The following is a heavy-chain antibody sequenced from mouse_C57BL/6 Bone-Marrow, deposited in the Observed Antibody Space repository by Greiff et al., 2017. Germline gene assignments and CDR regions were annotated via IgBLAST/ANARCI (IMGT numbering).Heavy chain of an antibody. CDR1: GYAFTNYL. D-gene: IGHD1-1*01. CDR2: INPGSGGT. V-gene: IGHV1-54*01. CDR3: ARENYGSAWFAY. J-gene: IGHJ3*01. Sequence: VQGVESGAELVRPGTSVKVSCKASGYAFTNYLIEWVKQRPGQGLEWIGVINPGSGGTNYNEKFKGKATLTADKSSSTAYMQLSSLTSEDSAVYFCARENYGSAWFAYWGQGTLVTVSA.